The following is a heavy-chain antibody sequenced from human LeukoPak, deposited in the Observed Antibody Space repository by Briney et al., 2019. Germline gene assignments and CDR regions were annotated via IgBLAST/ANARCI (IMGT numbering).Heavy chain of an antibody. CDR2: INPNSGGT. Sequence: ASVKVSCKASGYTFTGYYMHWVRQAPGQGLEWRGWINPNSGGTNYAQKFQGRVTMTRDTSISTAYMELSRLRSDDTAVYYCARWGRAVATTAGADYWAQGTLVTVSS. CDR1: GYTFTGYY. CDR3: ARWGRAVATTAGADY. V-gene: IGHV1-2*02. J-gene: IGHJ4*02. D-gene: IGHD5-12*01.